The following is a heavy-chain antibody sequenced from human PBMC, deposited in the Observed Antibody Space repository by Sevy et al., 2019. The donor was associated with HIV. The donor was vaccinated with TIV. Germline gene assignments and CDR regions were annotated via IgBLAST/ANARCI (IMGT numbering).Heavy chain of an antibody. CDR3: ARGKSGYGYGLDY. J-gene: IGHJ4*02. D-gene: IGHD5-18*01. CDR1: GFPVSSNY. CDR2: IYSDGST. V-gene: IGHV3-66*01. Sequence: GGSLRLSCAASGFPVSSNYMSWVRQAPGKGLEWVSDIYSDGSTYHADPVKGRFTISRDNSKNTLYLQMNSLRVEDTAVYYCARGKSGYGYGLDYWGQGTLVTVSS.